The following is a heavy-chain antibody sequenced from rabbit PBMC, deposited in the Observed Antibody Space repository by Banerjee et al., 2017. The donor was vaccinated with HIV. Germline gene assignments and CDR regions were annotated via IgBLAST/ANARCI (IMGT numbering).Heavy chain of an antibody. CDR3: ARDRNSYDDYGDRSFNC. Sequence: QEQLEESGGDLVKPEGSLTLTCTASGFSFSSNYWICWVRQAPGKGLEWIACIYAGSNGSTYYASWAKGRFTISKTSSTTVTLQMTSLTAADTATYFCARDRNSYDDYGDRSFNCWGPGTLVTVS. J-gene: IGHJ4*01. CDR1: GFSFSSNYW. V-gene: IGHV1S45*01. D-gene: IGHD2-1*01. CDR2: IYAGSNGST.